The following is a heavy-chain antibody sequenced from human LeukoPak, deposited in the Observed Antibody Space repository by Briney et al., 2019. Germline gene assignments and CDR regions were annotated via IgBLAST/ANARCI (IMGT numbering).Heavy chain of an antibody. CDR1: GITVSTNY. Sequence: GGSLRLSCAASGITVSTNYMSWVRQAPGKGLDWVSVISGSAHKIRYADSVKGRFTISRDNSENTVYLQMNNLRAEDTAVYYCAGRITGYSSGYVYWGQGTLVTVSS. V-gene: IGHV3-53*01. CDR3: AGRITGYSSGYVY. CDR2: ISGSAHK. J-gene: IGHJ4*02. D-gene: IGHD5-18*01.